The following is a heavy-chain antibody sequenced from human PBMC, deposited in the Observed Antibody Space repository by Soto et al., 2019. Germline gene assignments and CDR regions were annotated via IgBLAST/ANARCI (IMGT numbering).Heavy chain of an antibody. V-gene: IGHV3-33*01. CDR2: IWYDGSNK. J-gene: IGHJ3*02. CDR3: ARVGIAVAGAFDI. Sequence: SLRLSCAASGFTFSSYGMHWVRQAPGKGLEWVAVIWYDGSNKYYADSVKGRFTISGDNSKNTLYLQMNSLRAEDTAVYYCARVGIAVAGAFDIWGQGTMVTVSS. D-gene: IGHD6-19*01. CDR1: GFTFSSYG.